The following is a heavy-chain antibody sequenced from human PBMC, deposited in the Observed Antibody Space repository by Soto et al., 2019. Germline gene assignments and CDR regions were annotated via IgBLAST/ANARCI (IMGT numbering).Heavy chain of an antibody. Sequence: GGSLRLSCAASGFTFSSYAMHWVRQAPGKGLEWVAVISYDGSNKYYADSVKGRFTISRDNSKNTLYLQMNSLRAEDTAVYYCARDVSSGYSGLIDYWGQGTLVTVSS. CDR1: GFTFSSYA. D-gene: IGHD3-22*01. J-gene: IGHJ4*02. CDR3: ARDVSSGYSGLIDY. CDR2: ISYDGSNK. V-gene: IGHV3-30-3*01.